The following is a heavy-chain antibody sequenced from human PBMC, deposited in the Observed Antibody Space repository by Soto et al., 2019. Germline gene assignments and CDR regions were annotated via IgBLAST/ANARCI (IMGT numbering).Heavy chain of an antibody. V-gene: IGHV3-74*01. J-gene: IGHJ4*02. CDR2: INSDGSST. CDR3: ARGYSSGRYYFDY. Sequence: EVQLVESGGGLVQPGGSLRLSCVASGFTFSSYWMYWVRQAPGKGLVWVSRINSDGSSTSYADSVKGRFTISRDNAKNTLYLQMNSLRAEDTAVYYCARGYSSGRYYFDYWGQGTLVTVSS. D-gene: IGHD6-19*01. CDR1: GFTFSSYW.